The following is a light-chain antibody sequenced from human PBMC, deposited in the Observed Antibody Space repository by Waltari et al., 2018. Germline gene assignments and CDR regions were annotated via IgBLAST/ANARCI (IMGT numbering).Light chain of an antibody. CDR2: DAS. CDR3: QQHNTFPFT. CDR1: QDISNY. Sequence: IQMTQSPSSLSASVRDTVNITCRTSQDISNYLDWYQQKPGKAPRPLIYDASNLESGVPSRFSGSGSGTDFTLTINRLQPEDFAIYYCQQHNTFPFTFGPGTKLDIK. J-gene: IGKJ3*01. V-gene: IGKV1-16*01.